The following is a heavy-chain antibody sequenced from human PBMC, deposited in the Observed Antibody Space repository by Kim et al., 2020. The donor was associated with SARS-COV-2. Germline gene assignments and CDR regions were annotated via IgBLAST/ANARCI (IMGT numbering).Heavy chain of an antibody. CDR3: ARGGSSSSGWFVP. Sequence: FVDSVKGRFTISRDNTKNSLYLQMNSRRDEDTAVYCGARGGSSSSGWFVPWGQGTLVTVSS. D-gene: IGHD6-6*01. J-gene: IGHJ5*02. V-gene: IGHV3-7*01.